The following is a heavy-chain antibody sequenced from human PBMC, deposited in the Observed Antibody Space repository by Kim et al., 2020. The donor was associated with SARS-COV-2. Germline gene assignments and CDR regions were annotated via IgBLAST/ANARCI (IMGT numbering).Heavy chain of an antibody. CDR1: GFTFSSYG. V-gene: IGHV3-30*18. CDR3: ANVPGLYCSSTSCYGGGLHL. D-gene: IGHD2-2*01. Sequence: GGSLRLSCAASGFTFSSYGMHWVRQAPGKGLEWVAVISYDGSNKYYADSVKGRFTISGDNSKNTLYLQMNSLRAEDTAVYYCANVPGLYCSSTSCYGGGLHLWGQGTTVTVSS. J-gene: IGHJ6*02. CDR2: ISYDGSNK.